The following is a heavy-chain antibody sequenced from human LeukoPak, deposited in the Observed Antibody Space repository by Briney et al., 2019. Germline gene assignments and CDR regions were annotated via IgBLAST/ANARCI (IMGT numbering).Heavy chain of an antibody. V-gene: IGHV3-23*01. J-gene: IGHJ4*02. CDR3: AKVLKVIDY. D-gene: IGHD3-9*01. Sequence: GGSLRLSCAASGFTFNNYAMSGVRQAPGKGVEWVSAISGSGGSTYYADSVKRRLTISRDNSKNTLYLQMNSLRAEDTAVYYCAKVLKVIDYWGQGTLVTVSS. CDR2: ISGSGGST. CDR1: GFTFNNYA.